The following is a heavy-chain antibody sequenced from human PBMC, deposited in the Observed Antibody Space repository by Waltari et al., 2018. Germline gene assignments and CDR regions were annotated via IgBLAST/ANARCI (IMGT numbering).Heavy chain of an antibody. J-gene: IGHJ4*02. Sequence: QVQLQQWGAGLLKPSETLSLTCAVDGGSYSGYYWSWIRQPQGKGVEWSGEINNRACTNCTPALKSRVTISVDTSKNQFSLKLSSVSAADTAVYFCARTGYSSSWPNDYWGQGTLVTVSS. V-gene: IGHV4-34*01. CDR1: GGSYSGYY. D-gene: IGHD6-13*01. CDR3: ARTGYSSSWPNDY. CDR2: INNRACT.